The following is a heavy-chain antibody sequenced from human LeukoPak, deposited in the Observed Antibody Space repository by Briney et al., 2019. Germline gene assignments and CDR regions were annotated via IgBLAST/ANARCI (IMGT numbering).Heavy chain of an antibody. CDR1: EFTFSSYW. CDR2: INSDGSST. J-gene: IGHJ4*02. Sequence: GGSLRLSCAASEFTFSSYWMHWVRQAPGKGLVWVSRINSDGSSTSYADSVKGRFTISRDNAKNTLYLQMNSLRAEDTAVYYCARNPGATGLDYWGQGTLVTASS. D-gene: IGHD5-24*01. CDR3: ARNPGATGLDY. V-gene: IGHV3-74*01.